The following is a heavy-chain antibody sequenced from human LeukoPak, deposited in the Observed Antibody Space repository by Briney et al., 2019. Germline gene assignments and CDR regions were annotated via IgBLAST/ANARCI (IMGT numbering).Heavy chain of an antibody. Sequence: PGGSLRLSCATSGFFFSAYRINWVRQAPGKGLEWVSSIRTGGDYIYYADSVQGRFTISRDNAKKSLYLQMNSLRVEDTAVYFCARWDDLLHFDYWGQGVLVTVSS. CDR2: IRTGGDYI. CDR3: ARWDDLLHFDY. D-gene: IGHD3-3*01. V-gene: IGHV3-21*01. J-gene: IGHJ4*02. CDR1: GFFFSAYR.